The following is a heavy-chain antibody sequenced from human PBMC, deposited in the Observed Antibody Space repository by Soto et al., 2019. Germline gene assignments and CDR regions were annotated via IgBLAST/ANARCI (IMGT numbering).Heavy chain of an antibody. CDR2: INSDGSST. CDR1: GFTFSSYL. J-gene: IGHJ5*02. V-gene: IGHV3-74*01. D-gene: IGHD2-8*01. CDR3: ARGPGYCTNGVCSNWFDP. Sequence: GGSLRLSCAASGFTFSSYLMHWVRQAPGKGLVWVSRINSDGSSTSYADSVKGRFTISRDNAKNTLYLQMNSLRAEDTAVYYCARGPGYCTNGVCSNWFDPWGQGTLVTVSS.